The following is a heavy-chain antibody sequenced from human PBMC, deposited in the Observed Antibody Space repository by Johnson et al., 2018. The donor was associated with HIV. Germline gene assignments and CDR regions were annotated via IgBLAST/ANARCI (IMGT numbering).Heavy chain of an antibody. Sequence: QVQLVESGGGVVQPGRSLRLSCAASGFTFSSYAMHWVRQAPGKGLEWVAVISYDGSNKYDADSVKGRFTISRDNSRSTVYLHMINLRADDTALYYCAREISRYYYDYAAFDLWGQGTTVTVSS. CDR1: GFTFSSYA. J-gene: IGHJ3*01. CDR3: AREISRYYYDYAAFDL. CDR2: ISYDGSNK. V-gene: IGHV3-30*04. D-gene: IGHD3-22*01.